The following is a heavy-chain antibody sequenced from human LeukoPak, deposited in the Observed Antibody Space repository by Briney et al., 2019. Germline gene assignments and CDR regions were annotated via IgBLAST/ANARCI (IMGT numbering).Heavy chain of an antibody. CDR2: IIPILGIA. CDR1: GYTFTSYA. CDR3: ARDAGGGDLYYGMDV. V-gene: IGHV1-69*04. J-gene: IGHJ6*02. Sequence: SVKVSCKASGYTFTSYAISWVRQAPGQGLEWMGRIIPILGIANYAQKFQGRVTITADKSTSTAYMELSSLRSEDTAVYYCARDAGGGDLYYGMDVWGQGTTVTVSS. D-gene: IGHD2-21*02.